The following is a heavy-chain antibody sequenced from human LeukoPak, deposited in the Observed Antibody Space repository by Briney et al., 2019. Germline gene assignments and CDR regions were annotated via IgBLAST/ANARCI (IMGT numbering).Heavy chain of an antibody. Sequence: SETLSLTCTVSSGSISSYYWSWIRQPPGKGLEWIGYIYYSGSTNYNPSLKSRVTISVDTSKNQFSLKLSSVTAADTAVYYCAREIAARPHYYYGMDVWGQGTTVTVSS. CDR3: AREIAARPHYYYGMDV. CDR1: SGSISSYY. CDR2: IYYSGST. D-gene: IGHD6-6*01. V-gene: IGHV4-59*01. J-gene: IGHJ6*02.